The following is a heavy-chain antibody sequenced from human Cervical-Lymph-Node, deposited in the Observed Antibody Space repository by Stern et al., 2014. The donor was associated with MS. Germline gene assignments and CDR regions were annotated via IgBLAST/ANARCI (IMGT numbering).Heavy chain of an antibody. J-gene: IGHJ6*02. V-gene: IGHV1-2*04. CDR1: GYTFTGYY. D-gene: IGHD3-22*01. CDR2: INPNSGGT. CDR3: ARDYYDSSYYYYGMDV. Sequence: DQLVESGAEVKKPGASVKVSCKASGYTFTGYYMHWVRQAPGQGLEWMGWINPNSGGTNYAQKFQGWVTMTRDTSISTAYMELSRLRSDDTAVYYCARDYYDSSYYYYGMDVWGQGTTVTVSS.